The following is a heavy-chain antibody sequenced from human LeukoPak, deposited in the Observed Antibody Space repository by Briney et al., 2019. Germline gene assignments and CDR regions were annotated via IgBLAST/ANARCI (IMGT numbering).Heavy chain of an antibody. D-gene: IGHD3-16*01. CDR2: ISSSSSYI. Sequence: GGPLRLSCAASGFTFSSYSMNWVRQAPGKGLEWVSSISSSSSYIYYADSVKGRFTISRDNAKNSPYLQMNSLRAEDTAVYYCARDHHGGSDYWGQGTLVTVSS. J-gene: IGHJ4*02. CDR1: GFTFSSYS. V-gene: IGHV3-21*01. CDR3: ARDHHGGSDY.